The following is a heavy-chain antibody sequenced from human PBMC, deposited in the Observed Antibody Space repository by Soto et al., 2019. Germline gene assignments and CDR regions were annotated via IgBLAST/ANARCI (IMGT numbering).Heavy chain of an antibody. V-gene: IGHV1-69*01. CDR2: IIPLLNSP. CDR1: GGTFGSYA. J-gene: IGHJ6*02. Sequence: QVQLVQSGAEVKKPGSAVKVSCKASGGTFGSYAITWVRRAPGQGLEWVGGIIPLLNSPAYAQKFRARVVITADEITNTAYMELNSLRIDDTAVYYCAREAPYCTSATCPKFYDMDVWGQGTTVTVAS. CDR3: AREAPYCTSATCPKFYDMDV. D-gene: IGHD2-2*01.